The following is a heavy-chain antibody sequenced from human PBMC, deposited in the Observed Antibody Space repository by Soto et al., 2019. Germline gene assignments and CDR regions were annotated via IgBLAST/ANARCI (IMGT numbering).Heavy chain of an antibody. CDR1: GFSLSTSGVC. CDR3: ARKPRYSNYVDY. CDR2: IYWNDDK. Sequence: QITLKESGPTLVKPTQTLTLTCTFSGFSLSTSGVCVGWIRQPPGKALELLALIYWNDDKRYSPSLKSRLTIAKDTSKNQVVLNMTNMDPVDTATYFCARKPRYSNYVDYWGQGTLVTVSS. D-gene: IGHD4-4*01. J-gene: IGHJ4*02. V-gene: IGHV2-5*01.